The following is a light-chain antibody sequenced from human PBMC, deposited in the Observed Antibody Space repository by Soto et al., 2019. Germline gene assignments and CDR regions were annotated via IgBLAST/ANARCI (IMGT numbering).Light chain of an antibody. CDR2: WAS. CDR1: QSIFDSSNNKNY. J-gene: IGKJ1*01. CDR3: QQYYSAPTWT. Sequence: DIVMTQSPDSLAVSRGERATINCKSSQSIFDSSNNKNYLAWFQQKPGQPPKLLIYWASTRESGVPERFSGRGSGTDFTLTISGLQAEDVAVYYCQQYYSAPTWTFGQGTKVEIK. V-gene: IGKV4-1*01.